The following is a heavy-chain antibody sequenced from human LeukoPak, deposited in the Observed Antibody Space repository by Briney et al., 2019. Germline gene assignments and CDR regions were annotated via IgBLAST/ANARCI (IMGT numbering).Heavy chain of an antibody. CDR2: IYTSGST. J-gene: IGHJ6*02. CDR3: ARDNMTTVTTSGAYYYYGMDV. Sequence: TSETLSLTCTVSGGSISSYYWSWIRQPAGKGLEWIGRIYTSGSTNYNPSLKSRVTMSVDTSKNQSSLKLSSVTAADTAVYYCARDNMTTVTTSGAYYYYGMDVWGQGTTVTVSS. V-gene: IGHV4-4*07. D-gene: IGHD4-17*01. CDR1: GGSISSYY.